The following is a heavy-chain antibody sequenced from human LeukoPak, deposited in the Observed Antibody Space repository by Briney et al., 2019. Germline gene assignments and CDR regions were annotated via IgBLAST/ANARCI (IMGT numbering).Heavy chain of an antibody. CDR2: IYTSGST. J-gene: IGHJ1*01. CDR1: GGSISSYY. V-gene: IGHV4-4*07. Sequence: SETLSLTCTVSGGSISSYYWSWIRQPAGKGLEWIGRIYTSGSTNYNPSLKSRVTMSVDTSKNQSSLTLGSVNAADTAASYCALSFSSEFCDWGQGTLVTVAS. CDR3: ALSFSSEFCD. D-gene: IGHD6-6*01.